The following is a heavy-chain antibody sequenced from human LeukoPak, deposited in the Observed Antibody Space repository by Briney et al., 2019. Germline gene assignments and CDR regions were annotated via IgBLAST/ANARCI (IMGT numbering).Heavy chain of an antibody. Sequence: GRSLRLSCAASGFMFRNYGMHWVRQAPGKGLEWVAVIWYDGSDKYYADSVKGRFTISRDNSKNTLDLQMNSLRAEDTAMYYCARDEPGYSTGWPEGYWGQGTLVTVSS. D-gene: IGHD6-25*01. V-gene: IGHV3-33*01. CDR3: ARDEPGYSTGWPEGY. CDR1: GFMFRNYG. J-gene: IGHJ4*02. CDR2: IWYDGSDK.